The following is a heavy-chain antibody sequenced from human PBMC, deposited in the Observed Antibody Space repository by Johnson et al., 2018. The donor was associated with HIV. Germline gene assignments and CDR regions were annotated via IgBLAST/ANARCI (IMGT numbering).Heavy chain of an antibody. CDR1: GFTFSNAW. D-gene: IGHD1-26*01. J-gene: IGHJ3*02. CDR3: TTGRGGGATPTPDDAFHI. Sequence: VQLVESGGGLVKPGGSLRLSCAASGFTFSNAWMTWVRQAPGKGLEWVGRIKSKTDGGTTDYAAPVKGRFTISRDDSKNTLSLQMNSLKTEDTAVYYCTTGRGGGATPTPDDAFHIWGQGT. V-gene: IGHV3-15*01. CDR2: IKSKTDGGTT.